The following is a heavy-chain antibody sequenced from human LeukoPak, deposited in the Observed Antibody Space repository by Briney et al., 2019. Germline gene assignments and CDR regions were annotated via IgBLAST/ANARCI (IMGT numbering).Heavy chain of an antibody. J-gene: IGHJ4*02. Sequence: ASVKVSFKASGYTFTGYYMHWVRQAPGQGLEWMGWINPNSGGTNYAQKFQGRVTMTRDTSISTAYMELSRLRSDDTAVYYCAREDYYDSSGYPSALGYWGQGTLVTVSS. D-gene: IGHD3-22*01. V-gene: IGHV1-2*02. CDR1: GYTFTGYY. CDR2: INPNSGGT. CDR3: AREDYYDSSGYPSALGY.